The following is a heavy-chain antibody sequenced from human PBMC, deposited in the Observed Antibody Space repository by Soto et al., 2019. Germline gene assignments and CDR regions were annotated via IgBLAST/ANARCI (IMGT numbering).Heavy chain of an antibody. CDR2: INQDGSQK. Sequence: PGGSLRLSCAASGFTLSTYWMTWVRQAPGKGLEWVANINQDGSQKYYVDSVKGRFTISRDNAKNTLYLQMNSLRAEDTAVYYCLYDGVDYWGQGTLVTVSS. CDR3: LYDGVDY. J-gene: IGHJ4*02. CDR1: GFTLSTYW. V-gene: IGHV3-7*02. D-gene: IGHD5-12*01.